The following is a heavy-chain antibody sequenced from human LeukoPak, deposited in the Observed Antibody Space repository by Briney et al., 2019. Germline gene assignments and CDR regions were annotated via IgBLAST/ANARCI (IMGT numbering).Heavy chain of an antibody. CDR1: GFTFSSYA. D-gene: IGHD3-16*02. CDR3: AREVVDYVWGSYRPRVFDY. Sequence: QTGGSLRPSCAASGFTFSSYAMHWVRQAPGKGLEWVALISYDGSNRYYADSVKGRFTISRDNSNNMLFLQMNSLRAEDTAVYYCAREVVDYVWGSYRPRVFDYWGQGTLVTVSS. CDR2: ISYDGSNR. J-gene: IGHJ4*02. V-gene: IGHV3-30-3*01.